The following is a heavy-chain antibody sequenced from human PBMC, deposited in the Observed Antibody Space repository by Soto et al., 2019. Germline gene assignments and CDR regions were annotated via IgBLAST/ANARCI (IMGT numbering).Heavy chain of an antibody. V-gene: IGHV1-69*06. Sequence: SVKVSCKASGGTFSSYAISWVRQAPGQGLEWMGGIIPIFGTANYAQKFQGRVTITADKSTSTAYMELSSLRSEDTAVYYCARVVTSKYQGGFNWFDPWGQGTLVTVSS. CDR2: IIPIFGTA. CDR3: ARVVTSKYQGGFNWFDP. J-gene: IGHJ5*02. CDR1: GGTFSSYA. D-gene: IGHD2-21*02.